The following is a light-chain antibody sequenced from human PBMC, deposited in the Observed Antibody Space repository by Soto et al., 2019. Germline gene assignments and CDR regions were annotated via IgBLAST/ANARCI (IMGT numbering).Light chain of an antibody. V-gene: IGLV2-8*01. CDR2: EVS. J-gene: IGLJ2*01. CDR1: SSDVGGYNY. Sequence: QSALTQPPSASGSPGQSVTISCTGTSSDVGGYNYVSWYQQYPGKAPKVMIYEVSKRPSGVPDRFSGSKSGNTASLTVSGLQAEDEADYYCSSYAGSNNFVVFGGGTKLTV. CDR3: SSYAGSNNFVV.